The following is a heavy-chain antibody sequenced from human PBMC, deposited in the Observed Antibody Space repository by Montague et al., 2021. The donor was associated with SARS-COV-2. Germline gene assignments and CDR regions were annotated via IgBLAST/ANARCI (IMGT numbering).Heavy chain of an antibody. Sequence: SETLSLTCTVSGGSVSSGGYDWSWIWQPQGMGLEWFGYIDYSGSTNSXXXIKSRVTISLDTSKNQFYLKLTSVTAADTAVYYCARVSLAAAATRSDYWGQGTLVTVSS. CDR1: GGSVSSGGYD. J-gene: IGHJ4*02. CDR2: IDYSGST. CDR3: ARVSLAAAATRSDY. D-gene: IGHD6-13*01. V-gene: IGHV4-61*08.